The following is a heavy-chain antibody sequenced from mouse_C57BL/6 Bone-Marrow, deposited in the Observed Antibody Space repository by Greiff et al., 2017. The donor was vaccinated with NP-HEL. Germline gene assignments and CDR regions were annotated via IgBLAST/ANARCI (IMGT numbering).Heavy chain of an antibody. CDR2: IDPANGNT. D-gene: IGHD1-2*01. CDR3: ARVRPWYFDV. Sequence: EVKLQQSVAELVRPGASVKLSCTASGFSIKNTYMHWVKQRPEQGLEWIGRIDPANGNTKYAPKFQGKATITADTSSNTAYLQLSSLTSEDTAIYYCARVRPWYFDVWGTGTTVTVSS. V-gene: IGHV14-3*01. J-gene: IGHJ1*03. CDR1: GFSIKNTY.